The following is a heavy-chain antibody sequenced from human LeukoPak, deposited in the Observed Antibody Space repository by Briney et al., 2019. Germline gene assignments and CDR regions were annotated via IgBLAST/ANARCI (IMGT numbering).Heavy chain of an antibody. CDR2: ISSSSTHI. D-gene: IGHD6-6*01. CDR1: GFTLSSYS. J-gene: IGHJ4*02. Sequence: GGSLRLSCAASGFTLSSYSMNWVRQAPGKGLEWVSYISSSSTHIYYADSVKGRFTISRDNARNSLYLQMNSLRAGDTAIYYCARSEHSSSSFDYWGQGTLVTVSS. CDR3: ARSEHSSSSFDY. V-gene: IGHV3-21*01.